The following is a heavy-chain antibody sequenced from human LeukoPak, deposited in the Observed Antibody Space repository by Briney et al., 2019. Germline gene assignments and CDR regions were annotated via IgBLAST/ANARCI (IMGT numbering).Heavy chain of an antibody. V-gene: IGHV1-2*02. Sequence: ASVKVSCKASGYTFTGYYMNWVRQAPGQGLEWMGWINPNSGDTNSAQKFQGRVTMTRDTSISTAYMELSRLTSDDTAVYYCARASFWESPINWFAPWGQGTLVTVSS. CDR2: INPNSGDT. D-gene: IGHD3-16*01. J-gene: IGHJ5*02. CDR1: GYTFTGYY. CDR3: ARASFWESPINWFAP.